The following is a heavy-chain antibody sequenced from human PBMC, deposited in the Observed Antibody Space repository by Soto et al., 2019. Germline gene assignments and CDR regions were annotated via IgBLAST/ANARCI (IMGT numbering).Heavy chain of an antibody. CDR2: IKQDGSEK. V-gene: IGHV3-7*01. CDR1: GFTFSSYW. D-gene: IGHD3-22*01. Sequence: GGSLRLSCAASGFTFSSYWMSWVRQAPGKGLEWVANIKQDGSEKYYVDSVKGRFTISRDNAKNSLYLQMNSLRAEDTAVYYCARAEWYYDRSGYYSYWGQGTLVTVSS. CDR3: ARAEWYYDRSGYYSY. J-gene: IGHJ4*02.